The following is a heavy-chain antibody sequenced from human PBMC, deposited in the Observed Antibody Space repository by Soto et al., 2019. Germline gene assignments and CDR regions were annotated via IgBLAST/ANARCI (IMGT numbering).Heavy chain of an antibody. D-gene: IGHD2-15*01. V-gene: IGHV3-11*01. CDR2: ISSSGSTI. CDR3: ARVPVEDRMTPENYYDYYYYMDV. J-gene: IGHJ6*03. CDR1: GFTFSDYY. Sequence: PGWSLRLSCAASGFTFSDYYMSWIRQAPGKGLEWVSYISSSGSTIYYADSVKGRFTISRDNAKNSLYLQMNSLRAEDTAVYYCARVPVEDRMTPENYYDYYYYMDVWGKGTPVTVSS.